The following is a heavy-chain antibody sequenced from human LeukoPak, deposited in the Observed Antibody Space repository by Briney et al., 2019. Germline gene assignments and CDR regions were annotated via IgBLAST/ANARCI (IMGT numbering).Heavy chain of an antibody. CDR2: IAYDGSDK. Sequence: GGSLRLSCAASGFTFDDYGMDWVRQAPGRGLGWVGVIAYDGSDKDYADSVKGRFTISRDNFKNTLYLQMNSLRPEDTAVYYCAKDMASNWGFEGIRALDDWGQGTLVTVSP. J-gene: IGHJ4*02. D-gene: IGHD7-27*01. V-gene: IGHV3-30*18. CDR1: GFTFDDYG. CDR3: AKDMASNWGFEGIRALDD.